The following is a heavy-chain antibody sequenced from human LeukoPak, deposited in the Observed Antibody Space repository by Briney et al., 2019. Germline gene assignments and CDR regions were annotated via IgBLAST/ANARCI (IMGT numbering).Heavy chain of an antibody. CDR1: GGSISSYY. CDR3: ASLRYCSGGSCFPKYFQH. CDR2: VYYSGST. D-gene: IGHD2-15*01. Sequence: PSETLSLTCTVSGGSISSYYWSWIRRPPGKGLEWIGYVYYSGSTNYNPSLKSRVTMSVATSKNQFSLKLSSVTAADTAVYYCASLRYCSGGSCFPKYFQHWGQGTLVTVSS. J-gene: IGHJ1*01. V-gene: IGHV4-59*08.